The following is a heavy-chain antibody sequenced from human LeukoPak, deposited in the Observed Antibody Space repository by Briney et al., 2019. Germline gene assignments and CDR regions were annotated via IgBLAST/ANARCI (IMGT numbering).Heavy chain of an antibody. CDR3: ARQPVATAGYYFDY. CDR1: GFTFSSNA. Sequence: GGSLRLSCAAPGFTFSSNAMHWVRQAPGKGLEWVAVISYDGKNKYYADSVKGRFTISRDNSKNTLYLQVNSLRNEDTAVYYCARQPVATAGYYFDYWGQGTLVIVSS. V-gene: IGHV3-30*04. D-gene: IGHD5-12*01. J-gene: IGHJ4*02. CDR2: ISYDGKNK.